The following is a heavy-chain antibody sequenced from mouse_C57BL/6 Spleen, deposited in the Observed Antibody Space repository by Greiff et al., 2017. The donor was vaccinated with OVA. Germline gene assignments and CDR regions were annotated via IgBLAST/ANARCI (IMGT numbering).Heavy chain of an antibody. J-gene: IGHJ2*01. CDR1: GFTFSDYG. CDR3: ARDQSLDY. CDR2: ISSGSSTI. Sequence: EVKLVESGGGLVKPGGSLKLSCAASGFTFSDYGMHWVRQAPEKGLEWVAYISSGSSTIYYADTVKGRFTISRDNAKNNLYLQMSHLKSEDTAMYYCARDQSLDYWGQGTTLTVSS. D-gene: IGHD1-3*01. V-gene: IGHV5-17*03.